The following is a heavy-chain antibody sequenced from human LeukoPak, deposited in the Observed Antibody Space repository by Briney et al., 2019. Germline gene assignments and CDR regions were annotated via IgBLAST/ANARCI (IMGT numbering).Heavy chain of an antibody. Sequence: GGSLRLSCAASGVTFSDYYMSWIRQAPGKGLEWISYISSSGSTIYYADSVKGRFTISRDNAKNSLYLQMNSLRAEDTAVYYCARAAADTIGYFQHWGQGTLVTVSS. CDR1: GVTFSDYY. V-gene: IGHV3-11*01. CDR2: ISSSGSTI. CDR3: ARAAADTIGYFQH. D-gene: IGHD6-13*01. J-gene: IGHJ1*01.